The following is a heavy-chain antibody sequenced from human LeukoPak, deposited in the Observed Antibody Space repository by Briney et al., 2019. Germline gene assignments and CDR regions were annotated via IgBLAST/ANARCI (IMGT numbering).Heavy chain of an antibody. D-gene: IGHD6-19*01. CDR3: VRTIAVAGPDAFDI. CDR2: ILSNGVKK. V-gene: IGHV3-30-3*01. Sequence: GRSLRLSCAASGFTFTTFAMHWVRQAAGKWREWVASILSNGVKKYYADSVKGRFTVCRDNSKNTLDLQMDSMRAEDAAVYYCVRTIAVAGPDAFDIWGQGTMVAVS. J-gene: IGHJ3*02. CDR1: GFTFTTFA.